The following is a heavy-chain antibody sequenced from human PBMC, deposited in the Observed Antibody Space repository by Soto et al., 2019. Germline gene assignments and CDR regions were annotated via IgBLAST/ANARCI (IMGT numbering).Heavy chain of an antibody. V-gene: IGHV1-18*04. D-gene: IGHD3-3*01. CDR1: GYTFTSYG. J-gene: IGHJ6*02. CDR2: ISAYNGNT. CDR3: ARDTVLGWLLPTSPYYYYYYGMDV. Sequence: ASVKVSCKASGYTFTSYGISGVRQAPGQGLEWMGWISAYNGNTNYAQRLQGRVTMTTDTSTSTAYMELRSLRSDDTAVYYCARDTVLGWLLPTSPYYYYYYGMDVWGQGTTVTVSS.